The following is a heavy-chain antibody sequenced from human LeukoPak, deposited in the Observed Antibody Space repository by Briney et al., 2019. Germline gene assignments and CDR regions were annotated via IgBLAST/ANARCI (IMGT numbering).Heavy chain of an antibody. V-gene: IGHV3-21*01. CDR1: VFTFSDYA. J-gene: IGHJ4*02. D-gene: IGHD2-2*01. CDR3: ARGPALYCTSSSCLDGVD. CDR2: ISSGGSYI. Sequence: TGGSLRLSCAASVFTFSDYAMNWVRQAPGKGLEWVSSISSGGSYISYADSVKGRFTVSRDDAKDSLFLQMRSLRDEDTAVYYCARGPALYCTSSSCLDGVDWGQGTLVSVSS.